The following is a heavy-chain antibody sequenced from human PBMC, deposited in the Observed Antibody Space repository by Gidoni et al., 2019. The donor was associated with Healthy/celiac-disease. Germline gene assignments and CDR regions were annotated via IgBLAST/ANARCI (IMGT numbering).Heavy chain of an antibody. D-gene: IGHD3-10*01. CDR3: ARYGSGSYYNVDYYYGMDV. Sequence: QVQLVEPGGGVVQPGRSLSLSCAAPGFTFSSDGMHWVRQAPGKGLEWVAVIWYDGSNKYYADAVKGRFTISRDNSKNTLYLQMNSLRAEDTAVYYCARYGSGSYYNVDYYYGMDVWGQGTTVTVSS. V-gene: IGHV3-33*01. CDR2: IWYDGSNK. CDR1: GFTFSSDG. J-gene: IGHJ6*02.